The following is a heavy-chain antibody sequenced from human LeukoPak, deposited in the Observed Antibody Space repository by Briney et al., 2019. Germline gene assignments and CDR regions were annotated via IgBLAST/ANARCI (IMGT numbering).Heavy chain of an antibody. J-gene: IGHJ4*02. V-gene: IGHV3-30*02. CDR1: GFTFSSYG. CDR2: IRYDGSNK. D-gene: IGHD3-22*01. CDR3: ARDPKPIVVVYYFDY. Sequence: GGSLRLSFAASGFTFSSYGMHWVRQAPGKGLEWVAFIRYDGSNKYYADSVKGRFTISRDNSKNTLYLQMNSLRAEDTAVYYCARDPKPIVVVYYFDYWGQGTLVTVSS.